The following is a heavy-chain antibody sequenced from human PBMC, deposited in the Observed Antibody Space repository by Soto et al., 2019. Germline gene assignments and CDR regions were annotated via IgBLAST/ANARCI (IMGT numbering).Heavy chain of an antibody. Sequence: SXKVSCKASGYTXTGYYRNLVRQAPGQGLEWMGWINPNSGGTNYAQKFQGRVNMTRDTSISTAYMELSRLRSDDTAVYYCARVSGARYYDSSGQDVWGQGTTGTVS. CDR1: GYTXTGYY. CDR2: INPNSGGT. V-gene: IGHV1-2*02. J-gene: IGHJ6*02. CDR3: ARVSGARYYDSSGQDV. D-gene: IGHD3-22*01.